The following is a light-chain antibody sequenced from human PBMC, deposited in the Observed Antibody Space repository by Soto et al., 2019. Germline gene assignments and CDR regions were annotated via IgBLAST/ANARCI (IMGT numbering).Light chain of an antibody. CDR3: QQYNSYPYT. CDR1: QSISSW. CDR2: DAS. Sequence: DIQMTKSPSTLSASVGDRVTITCRASQSISSWLAWYQQKPGKAPQLLIYDASSLESGVPSRFSGSGSGTEFTLTISSLQPDDFATYYCQQYNSYPYTFGQGTKLEIK. V-gene: IGKV1-5*01. J-gene: IGKJ2*01.